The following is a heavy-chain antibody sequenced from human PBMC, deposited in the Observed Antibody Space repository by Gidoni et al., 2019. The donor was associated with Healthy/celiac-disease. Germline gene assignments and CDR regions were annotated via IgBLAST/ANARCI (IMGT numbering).Heavy chain of an antibody. J-gene: IGHJ6*02. V-gene: IGHV4-38-2*01. CDR1: GYSISRGYY. D-gene: IGHD2-2*01. CDR2: IYHSGST. CDR3: ARHRVVPAAAIPPYYYYYYGMDV. Sequence: QVQLQESGPGLVKPSETLSLTCAVSGYSISRGYYWGWIRQPPGKGLEWIGSIYHSGSTYYNPSLKSRVTISVDTSKNQFSLKLSSVTAADTAVYYCARHRVVPAAAIPPYYYYYYGMDVWGQGTTVTVSS.